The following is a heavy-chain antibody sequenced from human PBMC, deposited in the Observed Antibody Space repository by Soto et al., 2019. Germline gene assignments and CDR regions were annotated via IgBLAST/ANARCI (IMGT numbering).Heavy chain of an antibody. J-gene: IGHJ4*02. V-gene: IGHV4-34*01. D-gene: IGHD6-6*01. Sequence: SETLSLTCAVYGGSFSGYYWSWSRQPPGKGLEWIGEISPSGTTNYSPSLKSRVSISVDTSKNQFSLNLTSLTAADTAVYYCARAPKVSGSAQTRPDFWGQGSLVTVSS. CDR1: GGSFSGYY. CDR2: ISPSGTT. CDR3: ARAPKVSGSAQTRPDF.